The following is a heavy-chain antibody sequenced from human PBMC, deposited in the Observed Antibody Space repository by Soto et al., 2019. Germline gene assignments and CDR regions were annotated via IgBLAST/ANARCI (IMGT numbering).Heavy chain of an antibody. Sequence: QVQLVESGGGVVQPGRSLRLSCAASGFTFSSYAMHWVRQAPGKGLEWVAVISYDGSNKYYADSVKGRFTISRDNSKNTLYLHMNSLRAEDTAVYYCAGCGRYYGRFDYWGQGTLVTVSS. V-gene: IGHV3-30-3*01. CDR3: AGCGRYYGRFDY. CDR1: GFTFSSYA. D-gene: IGHD3-10*01. J-gene: IGHJ4*02. CDR2: ISYDGSNK.